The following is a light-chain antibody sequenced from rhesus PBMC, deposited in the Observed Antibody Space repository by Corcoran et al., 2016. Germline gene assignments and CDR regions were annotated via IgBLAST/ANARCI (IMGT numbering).Light chain of an antibody. Sequence: SYGMTQPRSVSVSPGQTATITCGGDNVGSNNVHWYQQKPAQAPVLVIHYDSDRPSGIPERFSGSKLGNTTTLTISGVEAGDEADYYCQVWDSSSDHHVFGSGTKLTVL. J-gene: IGLJ6*01. CDR2: YDS. V-gene: IGLV3-36*02. CDR3: QVWDSSSDHHV. CDR1: NVGSNN.